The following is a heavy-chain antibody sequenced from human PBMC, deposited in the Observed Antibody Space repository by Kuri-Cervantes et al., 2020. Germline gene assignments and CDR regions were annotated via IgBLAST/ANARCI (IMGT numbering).Heavy chain of an antibody. CDR2: ISSSGSTI. CDR1: GFTFSDYY. Sequence: GESLKISCAASGFTFSDYYMTWIRQAPGKGLEWVSYISSSGSTIYYADSVQGRFTISRDNAKNSLYLQMNSLRAEDTAVYYCARDSARIVGAVDHGYWGQGTLVTVSS. V-gene: IGHV3-11*04. J-gene: IGHJ4*02. D-gene: IGHD1-26*01. CDR3: ARDSARIVGAVDHGY.